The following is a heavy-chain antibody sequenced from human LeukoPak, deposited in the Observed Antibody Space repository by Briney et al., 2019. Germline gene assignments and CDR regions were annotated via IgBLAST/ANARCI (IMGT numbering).Heavy chain of an antibody. Sequence: ASVKVSCKASAYTFTNHFIHWVRQAPGQGLEWMGVINPNAGSTSYPQKFQGRITLTRDTATSTVYMELSSLRFEDTAVYYCARGAVPGDYAYYGMDVWGRGTTVTVSS. CDR3: ARGAVPGDYAYYGMDV. J-gene: IGHJ6*02. CDR2: INPNAGST. CDR1: AYTFTNHF. V-gene: IGHV1-46*01. D-gene: IGHD6-19*01.